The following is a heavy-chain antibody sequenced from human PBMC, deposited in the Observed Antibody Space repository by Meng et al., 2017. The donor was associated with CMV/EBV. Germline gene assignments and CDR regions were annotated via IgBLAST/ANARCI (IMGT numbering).Heavy chain of an antibody. CDR3: ARGSIAARLGLGD. CDR2: INHSGST. V-gene: IGHV4-34*01. D-gene: IGHD6-6*01. Sequence: QVQLTQWGAGLLKPSGTLSLTCAFYGGSFSGYYWSWIRQPPGKGLEWIGEINHSGSTNYNPSLKSRVTISVDTSKNQFSLKLSSVTAADTAVYYCARGSIAARLGLGDWGQGTLVTVSS. CDR1: GGSFSGYY. J-gene: IGHJ4*02.